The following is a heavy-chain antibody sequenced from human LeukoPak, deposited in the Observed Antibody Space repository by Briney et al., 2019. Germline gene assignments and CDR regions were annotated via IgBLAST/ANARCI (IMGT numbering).Heavy chain of an antibody. Sequence: ASVKVSCKVSGYTLTELSMHWVRQAPGKGLEWMGGFDPEDGETIYARKFQGRVTMTEDTSTDTAYMELSSLRSEDTAVYYCATAAEPPYYYDSSGYLGPWGQGTLVTVSS. CDR3: ATAAEPPYYYDSSGYLGP. CDR2: FDPEDGET. CDR1: GYTLTELS. J-gene: IGHJ4*02. V-gene: IGHV1-24*01. D-gene: IGHD3-22*01.